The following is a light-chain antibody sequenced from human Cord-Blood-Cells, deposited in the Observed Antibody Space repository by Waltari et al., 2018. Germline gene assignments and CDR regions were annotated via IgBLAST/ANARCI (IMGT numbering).Light chain of an antibody. CDR3: CSHAGSSTWV. V-gene: IGLV2-23*01. Sequence: QSALTQPASVSGSPGQSITISCTGTSSDVWSYNLVSWYQQHPGKAPKRMIYEGSKRPSGVSNRFSGSKSGNAASLTISGLQAEDEADYYCCSHAGSSTWVFGGGTKLTVL. CDR2: EGS. CDR1: SSDVWSYNL. J-gene: IGLJ3*02.